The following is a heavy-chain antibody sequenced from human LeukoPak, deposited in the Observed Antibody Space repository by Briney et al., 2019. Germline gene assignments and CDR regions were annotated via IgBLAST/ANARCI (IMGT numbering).Heavy chain of an antibody. CDR3: ATQLPDYYYYYYYMDV. CDR1: GGSISSSSYY. V-gene: IGHV4-39*01. Sequence: SETLSLTCTVSGGSISSSSYYWGWIRQPPGKGLEWIGSIYYSGSTYYNPSLKSRVTISVDTSKNQFSLKLSSVTAADTAVYYCATQLPDYYYYYYYMDVWGKGTTVTVSS. D-gene: IGHD1-26*01. J-gene: IGHJ6*03. CDR2: IYYSGST.